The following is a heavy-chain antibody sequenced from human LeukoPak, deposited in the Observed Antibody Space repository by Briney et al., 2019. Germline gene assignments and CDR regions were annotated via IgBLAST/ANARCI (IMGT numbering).Heavy chain of an antibody. Sequence: PGRSLRVSCAASGFTFMSSGIHWVRQAPGKGLEWVAVIWDDGSNKDYADSVKGRFTISRDNSKNTLYLQMNSLRAEDTAVYYCARDFKAMTPLGYWGQGTLVAVSS. J-gene: IGHJ4*02. D-gene: IGHD2-2*01. V-gene: IGHV3-33*01. CDR3: ARDFKAMTPLGY. CDR1: GFTFMSSG. CDR2: IWDDGSNK.